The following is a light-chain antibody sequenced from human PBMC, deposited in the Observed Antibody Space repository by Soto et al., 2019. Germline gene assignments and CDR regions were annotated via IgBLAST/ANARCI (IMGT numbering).Light chain of an antibody. V-gene: IGKV1-5*03. Sequence: DIQMTQSPSTLSASVGDRVTITCRASQSINSWLAWYQQKPGKAPKLLIHRASSLQSGVPSRFSGSGSETDFTLTISSLQPDDFAAYYCQQYEVYPITFGQGTRLEIK. CDR3: QQYEVYPIT. CDR2: RAS. J-gene: IGKJ5*01. CDR1: QSINSW.